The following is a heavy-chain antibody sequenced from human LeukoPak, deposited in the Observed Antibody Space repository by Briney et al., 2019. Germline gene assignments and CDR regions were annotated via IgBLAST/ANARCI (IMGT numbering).Heavy chain of an antibody. Sequence: SETLSLTCTVSGGSISNYYWSWIRQSPGTGLEWIGYIYYSGSTNYNPSLKSRVTISLDTSKNHFSLKLSSVTAADTAIYYCARVAGAFDIWGQGTMVTVSS. CDR3: ARVAGAFDI. CDR2: IYYSGST. J-gene: IGHJ3*02. CDR1: GGSISNYY. D-gene: IGHD6-25*01. V-gene: IGHV4-59*01.